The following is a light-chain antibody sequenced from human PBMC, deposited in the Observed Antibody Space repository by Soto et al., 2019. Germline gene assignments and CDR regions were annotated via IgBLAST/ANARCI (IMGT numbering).Light chain of an antibody. Sequence: DIQMTQYPSSLSASVGDRVTITCQASQDIRNYLNWYQQKPGEAPKLLIYDASNLQSGVPSRFSGSGSGTDFTLTISSLQPEDIATYYCQHFDNSLFGQGTKVEIK. CDR1: QDIRNY. CDR3: QHFDNSL. V-gene: IGKV1-33*01. J-gene: IGKJ2*01. CDR2: DAS.